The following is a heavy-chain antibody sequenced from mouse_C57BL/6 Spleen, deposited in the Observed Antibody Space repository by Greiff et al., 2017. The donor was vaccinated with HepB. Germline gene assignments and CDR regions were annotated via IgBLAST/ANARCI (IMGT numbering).Heavy chain of an antibody. CDR1: GYSITSGYY. D-gene: IGHD1-1*01. CDR3: ARDYGSSLFDY. V-gene: IGHV3-6*01. CDR2: ISYDGSN. J-gene: IGHJ2*01. Sequence: DVKLVESGPGLVKPSQSLSLTCSVTGYSITSGYYWNWIRQFPGNKLEWMGYISYDGSNNYNPSLKNRISITRDTSKNQFFLKLNSVTTEDTATYYCARDYGSSLFDYWGQGTTLTVSS.